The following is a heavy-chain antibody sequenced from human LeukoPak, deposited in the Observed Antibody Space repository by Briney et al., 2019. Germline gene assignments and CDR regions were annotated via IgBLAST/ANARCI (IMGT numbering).Heavy chain of an antibody. D-gene: IGHD6-19*01. Sequence: GGSLRLSCAASGFTFSSYWMHWVRHAPGKGLVWVSRINSDGSSTSYADSVKGRFTISRDNAKNTLYLQMNSLRAEDTAVYYCARVVAGKFSWFDPWGQGTLVTVSS. CDR2: INSDGSST. CDR3: ARVVAGKFSWFDP. J-gene: IGHJ5*02. V-gene: IGHV3-74*01. CDR1: GFTFSSYW.